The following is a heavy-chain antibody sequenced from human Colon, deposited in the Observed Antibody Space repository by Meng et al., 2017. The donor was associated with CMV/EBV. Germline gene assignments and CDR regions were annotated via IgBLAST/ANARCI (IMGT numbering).Heavy chain of an antibody. CDR1: GLTVSSMY. Sequence: GESLKISCAASGLTVSSMYMTWVRQAPGKGLDWVSVIYPDGDTNYADSVGGRFTISRDISQSTLYLEMDSLSAGDTAVYYCARLVGGGALDNWGQGTLVTVSS. D-gene: IGHD3-16*01. V-gene: IGHV3-53*01. CDR2: IYPDGDT. CDR3: ARLVGGGALDN. J-gene: IGHJ4*02.